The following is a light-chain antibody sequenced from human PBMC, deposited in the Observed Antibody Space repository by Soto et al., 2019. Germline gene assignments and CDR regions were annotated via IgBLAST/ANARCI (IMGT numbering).Light chain of an antibody. CDR2: NNN. J-gene: IGLJ3*02. Sequence: QSVLTQPPSASGTPGQRVTIFCSGSSSNIGSNTLNWYQQLPGTAPKLLIFNNNQRPSGVPDRFSGSKSGTSASLAISGLQSEDEADYYCAAWDDTLNGWVFGGGTKLTVL. CDR1: SSNIGSNT. CDR3: AAWDDTLNGWV. V-gene: IGLV1-44*01.